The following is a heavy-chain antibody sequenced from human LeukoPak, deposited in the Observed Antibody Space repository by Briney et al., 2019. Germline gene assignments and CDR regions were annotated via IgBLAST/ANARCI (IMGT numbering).Heavy chain of an antibody. CDR2: IYSGDST. V-gene: IGHV3-53*01. Sequence: GGSLRLSCAASGFTVGTNYMSWVRQAPGQGLEWVSVIYSGDSTYYADSVKGRFTISRDNSKNTLYLQMNSLRAEDTAVYYCARYGDYVYWGQGTLATVSS. CDR1: GFTVGTNY. D-gene: IGHD4-17*01. CDR3: ARYGDYVY. J-gene: IGHJ4*02.